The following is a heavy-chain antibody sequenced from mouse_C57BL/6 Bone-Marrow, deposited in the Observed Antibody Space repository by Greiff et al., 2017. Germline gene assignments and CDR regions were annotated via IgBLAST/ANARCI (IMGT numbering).Heavy chain of an antibody. Sequence: VQLVESGAELVKPGASVKISCKASGYAFSSYWMNWVKQRPGKGLEWIGQIYPGDGDTNYNGKFKGKATLTADKSSSTAYMQLSSLTSEDSAVYFCARILLWYFYAMDYWGQGTSVTVSS. CDR2: IYPGDGDT. D-gene: IGHD2-1*01. V-gene: IGHV1-80*01. CDR1: GYAFSSYW. CDR3: ARILLWYFYAMDY. J-gene: IGHJ4*01.